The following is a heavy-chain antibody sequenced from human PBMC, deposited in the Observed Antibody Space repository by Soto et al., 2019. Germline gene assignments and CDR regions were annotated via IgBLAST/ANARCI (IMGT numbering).Heavy chain of an antibody. Sequence: PGGSLKICCKVSGYSFTSYWISWVRQMPGKGLEWMGRIDPSDSYTNYSPSFQGHVTISADKSISTAYLQWSSLKASDTAMYYCARLGYCSSTSCSTLNWFDPWGQGTLVTVSS. CDR3: ARLGYCSSTSCSTLNWFDP. J-gene: IGHJ5*02. CDR1: GYSFTSYW. D-gene: IGHD2-2*01. V-gene: IGHV5-10-1*01. CDR2: IDPSDSYT.